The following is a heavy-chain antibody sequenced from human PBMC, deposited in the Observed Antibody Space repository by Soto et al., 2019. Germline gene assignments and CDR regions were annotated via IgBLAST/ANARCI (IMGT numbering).Heavy chain of an antibody. J-gene: IGHJ5*02. CDR1: GDTFSTYT. CDR2: FIPILGIA. Sequence: QVQLVQSGAEVKKTGSSVKVSCKASGDTFSTYTISWVRQAPGQGLEWMGRFIPILGIANYAQKFQGRVTITADKSTCTAYMELTSLRSEDTAVYYCARDVLSVAGPWGWFDPWGQGTLVTVSS. D-gene: IGHD6-19*01. CDR3: ARDVLSVAGPWGWFDP. V-gene: IGHV1-69*08.